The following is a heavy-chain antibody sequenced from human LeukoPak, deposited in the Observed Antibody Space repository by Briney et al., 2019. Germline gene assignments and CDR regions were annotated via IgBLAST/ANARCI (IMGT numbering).Heavy chain of an antibody. CDR2: IYPGDSDT. CDR3: ARLASNWFDP. V-gene: IGHV5-51*01. J-gene: IGHJ5*02. Sequence: GESLKISCNGSGYXFTNYWIGWVRQMPGKGLEWMGIIYPGDSDTRYSPSFQGQVTISADKSISTAYLQWSSLKASDTAMYYCARLASNWFDPWGQGTLVTVSS. CDR1: GYXFTNYW.